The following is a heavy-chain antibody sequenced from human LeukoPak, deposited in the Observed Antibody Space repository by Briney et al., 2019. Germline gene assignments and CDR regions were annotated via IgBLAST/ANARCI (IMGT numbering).Heavy chain of an antibody. CDR3: ARRPPMVNAFDI. Sequence: TSETLSLTCTVSGGSISSYYWSWIRQPPGKGLEWIGYIYYSGSTNYNPSLKSRVTISVDTSKNQFSLKLSSVTAADTAVYYCARRPPMVNAFDIWGQGTMVTVSS. CDR2: IYYSGST. D-gene: IGHD5-18*01. CDR1: GGSISSYY. J-gene: IGHJ3*02. V-gene: IGHV4-59*08.